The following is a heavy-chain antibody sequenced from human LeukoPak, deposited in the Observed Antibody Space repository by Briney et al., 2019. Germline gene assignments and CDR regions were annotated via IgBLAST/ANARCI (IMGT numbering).Heavy chain of an antibody. Sequence: SVKVSCKASGYTFSSYAISWVRQAPGQGLEWMGGIIPSGGIANYAQKFQGGVTITRDKSTSTAYMELSSLRAEDTAVYYCARDEGRDRYNNDYWGQGTLVTVSS. V-gene: IGHV1-69*10. CDR1: GYTFSSYA. CDR3: ARDEGRDRYNNDY. CDR2: IIPSGGIA. J-gene: IGHJ4*02. D-gene: IGHD5-24*01.